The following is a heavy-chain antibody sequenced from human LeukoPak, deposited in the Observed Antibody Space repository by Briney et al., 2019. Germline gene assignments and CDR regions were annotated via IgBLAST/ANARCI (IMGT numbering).Heavy chain of an antibody. V-gene: IGHV3-21*01. D-gene: IGHD3-22*01. J-gene: IGHJ4*02. CDR2: ISSSGNYI. CDR1: GFTFSSHS. Sequence: GGSLRLSCAASGFTFSSHSMNWVRQAPGKGLEWVSSISSSGNYIYYADSMKGRFTISRDNAKNSLYLQMNSLRAEDTAVYYCSRAYESSGYRGLGYFDYWGQGTLVTVSS. CDR3: SRAYESSGYRGLGYFDY.